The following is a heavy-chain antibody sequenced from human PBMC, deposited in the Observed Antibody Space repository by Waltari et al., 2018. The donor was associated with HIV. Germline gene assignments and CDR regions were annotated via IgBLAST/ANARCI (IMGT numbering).Heavy chain of an antibody. V-gene: IGHV4-59*08. J-gene: IGHJ6*02. CDR2: SFYGGDT. Sequence: QVHPQESGPGLVKPSEALSLTCSVAGDSLINYYWSWVRQSPEKGLEWIGYSFYGGDTNYNPSLKSRATISRDPSASQLALKINSVTAADSGVYYCARPIRGSGVGAFHVWGQGTTVIVSS. CDR3: ARPIRGSGVGAFHV. CDR1: GDSLINYY. D-gene: IGHD1-26*01.